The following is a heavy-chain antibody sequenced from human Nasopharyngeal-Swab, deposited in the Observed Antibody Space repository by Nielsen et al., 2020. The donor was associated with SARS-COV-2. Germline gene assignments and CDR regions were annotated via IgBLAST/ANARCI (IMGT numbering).Heavy chain of an antibody. V-gene: IGHV3-15*01. D-gene: IGHD3-22*01. J-gene: IGHJ4*02. Sequence: GESLKISYAASGFTFSNAWMSWVRQAPGKGLEWVGRIKSKTDGGTTDYAAPVKGRFTISRDDSKNTLYLQMNSLKTEDTAVYYCTTDLRYYDSSGTIDYWGQGTLVTVSS. CDR1: GFTFSNAW. CDR2: IKSKTDGGTT. CDR3: TTDLRYYDSSGTIDY.